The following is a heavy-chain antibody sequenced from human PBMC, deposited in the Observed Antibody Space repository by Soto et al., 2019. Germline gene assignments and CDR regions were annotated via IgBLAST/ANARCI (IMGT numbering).Heavy chain of an antibody. CDR2: IIPIFGTA. V-gene: IGHV1-69*01. CDR3: ARLPEGYCSSTSCYDY. D-gene: IGHD2-2*01. CDR1: GGTFSSYA. Sequence: QVQLVQSGAEVKKPGSSVKVSCKASGGTFSSYAISWVRQAPGQGLEWMGGIIPIFGTANYAQKFQGRVTITSDESTSTAYMELSCLRSEDTAVYYCARLPEGYCSSTSCYDYWGQGTLVTVSS. J-gene: IGHJ4*02.